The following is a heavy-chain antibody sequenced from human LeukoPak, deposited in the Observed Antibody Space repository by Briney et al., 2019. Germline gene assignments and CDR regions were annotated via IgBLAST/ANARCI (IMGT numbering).Heavy chain of an antibody. CDR3: ATDLRYYYGSGSYN. D-gene: IGHD3-10*01. V-gene: IGHV1-24*01. CDR1: GYTLTELS. Sequence: ASVKVSCKVSGYTLTELSMHWVRQAPGKGLEWVGGFDPEDGETIYAQKFQGRVTMTEDTSTDTAYMELSSLRSEDTAVYYCATDLRYYYGSGSYNWGQGTLVTVSS. J-gene: IGHJ4*02. CDR2: FDPEDGET.